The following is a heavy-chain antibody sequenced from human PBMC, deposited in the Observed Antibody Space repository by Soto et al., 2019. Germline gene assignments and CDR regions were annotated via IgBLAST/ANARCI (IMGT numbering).Heavy chain of an antibody. J-gene: IGHJ4*02. D-gene: IGHD1-1*01. CDR1: GGSISTVGHY. V-gene: IGHV4-31*03. Sequence: SETLSLTCSVSGGSISTVGHYWTWIRQPPGKGLEWIGSIYHTGSTYYSKSLRSRLTMSADTSKSQFSLRLSSVTAADTAVYYCARATGTLRSRNCDYWGQGSLVTVSS. CDR3: ARATGTLRSRNCDY. CDR2: IYHTGST.